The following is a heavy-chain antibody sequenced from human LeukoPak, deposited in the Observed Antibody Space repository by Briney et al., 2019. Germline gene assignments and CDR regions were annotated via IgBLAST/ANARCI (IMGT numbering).Heavy chain of an antibody. V-gene: IGHV4-39*01. CDR3: ARLPYYDYVWGSYHSSYYFDY. CDR1: XGSIXXSSYY. J-gene: IGHJ4*02. CDR2: IYYSGST. Sequence: TXSLTXXXXXGSIXXSSYYWGWIRQPPGKGLEWIVSIYYSGSTYYNPSLKSRVTISVDTSKNQFSLKLSSVTAADTAVYYCARLPYYDYVWGSYHSSYYFDYWGQGTLVTVSS. D-gene: IGHD3-16*02.